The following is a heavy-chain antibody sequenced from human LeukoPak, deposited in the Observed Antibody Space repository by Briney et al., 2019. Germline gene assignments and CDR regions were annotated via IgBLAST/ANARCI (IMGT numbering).Heavy chain of an antibody. CDR3: ARGIWRSYGLDV. CDR2: TSNDGSST. Sequence: PGRSLRLSCAASGFTFSTYWMHWVRQAPGKGLVWLSRTSNDGSSTTYADSVKGRFTISRDNTKNTLYVQMDSQRPEDTAVYYCARGIWRSYGLDVWGQGTTVTVSS. J-gene: IGHJ6*02. V-gene: IGHV3-74*01. CDR1: GFTFSTYW.